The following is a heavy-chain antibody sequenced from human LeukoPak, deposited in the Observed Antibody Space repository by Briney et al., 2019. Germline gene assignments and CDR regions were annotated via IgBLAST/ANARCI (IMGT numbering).Heavy chain of an antibody. D-gene: IGHD3-22*01. V-gene: IGHV3-30*18. CDR3: AKEGFYYDSSGSDYGMDV. J-gene: IGHJ6*02. Sequence: PGGSLRLSCAASGFTFSSYGMHWVRQAPGKGLEWVAVISYDGSNKYYADSVKGRFTISRDNSKNTLYLQMNSLRAEDTAVYYCAKEGFYYDSSGSDYGMDVWGQGTTVTVSS. CDR1: GFTFSSYG. CDR2: ISYDGSNK.